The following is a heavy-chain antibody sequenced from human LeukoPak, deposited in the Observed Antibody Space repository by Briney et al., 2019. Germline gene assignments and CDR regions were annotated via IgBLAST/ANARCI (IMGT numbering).Heavy chain of an antibody. J-gene: IGHJ4*02. Sequence: PSETLSLTCTVSGGSISSYYWSWIRQPAGKGLEWIGRIYTSGSTNYNPSLKSRVTMSVDTSKNQFSLKLSSVTAADTAVYCCARAVYGGNSVGLSYYFDYWGQGTLVTVSS. D-gene: IGHD4-23*01. CDR3: ARAVYGGNSVGLSYYFDY. V-gene: IGHV4-4*07. CDR2: IYTSGST. CDR1: GGSISSYY.